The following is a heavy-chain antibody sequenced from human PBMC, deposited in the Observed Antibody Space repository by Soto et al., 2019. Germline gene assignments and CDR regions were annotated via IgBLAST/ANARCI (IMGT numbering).Heavy chain of an antibody. CDR1: GFTFSSYG. J-gene: IGHJ6*02. CDR2: ISYDGSNK. Sequence: PGGSLRLSCAASGFTFSSYGMHWIRQAPGKGLEWVAVISYDGSNKYYADSVKGRFTISRDNSKNTLYLQMNSLRAEDTAVYYCAKAQGGLRYFDWSYTLPYYYGMDVWGQGTTVTVSS. D-gene: IGHD3-9*01. V-gene: IGHV3-30*18. CDR3: AKAQGGLRYFDWSYTLPYYYGMDV.